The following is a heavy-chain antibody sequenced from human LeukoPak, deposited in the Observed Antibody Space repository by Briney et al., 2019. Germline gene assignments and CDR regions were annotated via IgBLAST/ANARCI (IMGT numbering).Heavy chain of an antibody. Sequence: SETLSLTCTVSGGSISSGSYYWSWIRQPAGKRLEWIGRIYSSGSTNYNPSLKSRVTISVDTSKNQFSLKLSSVTAADTAVYYCAREAQWEPTYWFDPWGQGTLVTVSS. CDR1: GGSISSGSYY. V-gene: IGHV4-61*02. CDR2: IYSSGST. CDR3: AREAQWEPTYWFDP. J-gene: IGHJ5*02. D-gene: IGHD1-26*01.